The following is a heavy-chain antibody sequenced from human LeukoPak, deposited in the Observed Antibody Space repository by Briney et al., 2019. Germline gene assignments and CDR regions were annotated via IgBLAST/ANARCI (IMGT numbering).Heavy chain of an antibody. CDR2: ISGSGGST. V-gene: IGHV3-23*01. Sequence: PGGSLRLSCAASGFTFSSYAMSWVRQAPGKGLEWVSAISGSGGSTYYADSVKGRFTISRDNAKNSLYLQMNSLRAEDTAVYYCARGTTAADYWGQGTLVTVSS. CDR1: GFTFSSYA. J-gene: IGHJ4*02. D-gene: IGHD1-1*01. CDR3: ARGTTAADY.